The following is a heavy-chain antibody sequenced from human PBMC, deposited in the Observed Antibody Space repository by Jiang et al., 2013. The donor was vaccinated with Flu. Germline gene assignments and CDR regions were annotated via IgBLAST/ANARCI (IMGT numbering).Heavy chain of an antibody. CDR1: GFTFISYG. CDR3: ASRDGYNRYYFDY. V-gene: IGHV3-30*03. D-gene: IGHD5-24*01. Sequence: VVQPGRSLRLSCAASGFTFISYGMHWVRQAPGKGLEWVAVISYDGSNNYYADSVKGRFTISRDNSKNTLYLQMNSLRSEDTAVYYCASRDGYNRYYFDYWGQGTLVTVSS. J-gene: IGHJ4*02. CDR2: ISYDGSNN.